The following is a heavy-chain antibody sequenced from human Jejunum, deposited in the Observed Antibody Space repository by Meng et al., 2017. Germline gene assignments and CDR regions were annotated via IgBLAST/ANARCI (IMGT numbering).Heavy chain of an antibody. CDR2: TYYDGST. D-gene: IGHD5/OR15-5a*01. CDR3: VRGGFGYSVPFDY. Sequence: QVQLQESGPGLVKPSQTLSLTCTVSGASLSTGGYYWGWLRQHPEKGLEWVGYTYYDGSTYSNPSLRSRPTISLDSSRSRISLKLTSVTAADTATYYCVRGGFGYSVPFDYWGQGILVTVSS. J-gene: IGHJ4*02. CDR1: GASLSTGGYY. V-gene: IGHV4-31*03.